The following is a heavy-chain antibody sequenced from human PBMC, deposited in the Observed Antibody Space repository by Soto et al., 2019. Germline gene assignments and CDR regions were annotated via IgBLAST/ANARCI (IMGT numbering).Heavy chain of an antibody. J-gene: IGHJ3*02. Sequence: QVQLQQWGAGLLKPSETLSLTCAVSGGFVTSGSYYWSWIRQPPGKGLEWIGEMSHSGGTHFNPSLKSRVTISVDTSKKQFTLKMSSVTAADTALYYCARIERGTATTVVDAFDIWGPGTMVTVSS. CDR1: GGFVTSGSYY. CDR3: ARIERGTATTVVDAFDI. V-gene: IGHV4-34*01. D-gene: IGHD1-1*01. CDR2: MSHSGGT.